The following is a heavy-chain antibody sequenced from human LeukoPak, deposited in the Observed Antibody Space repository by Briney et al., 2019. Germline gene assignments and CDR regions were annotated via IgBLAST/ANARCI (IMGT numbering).Heavy chain of an antibody. V-gene: IGHV4-4*02. CDR3: ARDRRDYVRGSFDY. J-gene: IGHJ4*02. CDR1: GDSISSSNW. CDR2: IYHSGST. D-gene: IGHD4-17*01. Sequence: SETLSLTCAVSGDSISSSNWWSWVRQPPGKGLEWIGEIYHSGSTNYNPSLKSRVTISVDKSKNQFSLKLSSVTAADTAVYYCARDRRDYVRGSFDYWGQGTLVTVPS.